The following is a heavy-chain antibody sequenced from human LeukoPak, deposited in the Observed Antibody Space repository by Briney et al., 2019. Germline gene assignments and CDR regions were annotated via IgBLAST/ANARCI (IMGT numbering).Heavy chain of an antibody. D-gene: IGHD3-9*01. CDR1: GYTFTSYA. CDR3: ARESGYDILTGYYNVEHDY. CDR2: INTNTGNP. Sequence: ASVKVSCKASGYTFTSYAMNWVRQAPGQGLEWMGWINTNTGNPTYAQGFTGRFVFSLDTSVSTAYLQISSLKAEDTAVYYCARESGYDILTGYYNVEHDYWGQRTLVTVSS. J-gene: IGHJ4*02. V-gene: IGHV7-4-1*02.